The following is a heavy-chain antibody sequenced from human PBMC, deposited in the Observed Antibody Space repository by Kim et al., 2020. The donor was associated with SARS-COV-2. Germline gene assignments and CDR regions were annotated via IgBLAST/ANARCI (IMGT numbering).Heavy chain of an antibody. Sequence: SETLSLTCTVSGGSISSYYWSWIRQPPGKGLEWIGYIYYSGSTNYNPSLKSRVTISVDTSKNQFSLKLSSVTAADTAVYYCARGYSSSYFSENNWFDPWG. CDR1: GGSISSYY. CDR3: ARGYSSSYFSENNWFDP. CDR2: IYYSGST. D-gene: IGHD6-6*01. V-gene: IGHV4-59*01. J-gene: IGHJ5*02.